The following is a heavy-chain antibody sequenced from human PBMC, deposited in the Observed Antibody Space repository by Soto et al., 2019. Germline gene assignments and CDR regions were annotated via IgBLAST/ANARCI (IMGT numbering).Heavy chain of an antibody. Sequence: GGSLRLSCAASGFNFNSFAMSWVRQAPGKGLEWVSSVSAGGDTTYFADSVEGRFSISRDNSKNTLSLQMNSLRAEATAVYYCTKDSNYYCSGSFYVYWGHGTLVTVSS. CDR2: VSAGGDTT. J-gene: IGHJ4*01. CDR1: GFNFNSFA. V-gene: IGHV3-23*01. D-gene: IGHD3-10*01. CDR3: TKDSNYYCSGSFYVY.